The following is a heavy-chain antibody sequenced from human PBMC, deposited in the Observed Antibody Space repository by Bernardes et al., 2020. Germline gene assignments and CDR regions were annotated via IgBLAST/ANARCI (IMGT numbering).Heavy chain of an antibody. V-gene: IGHV5-51*01. Sequence: GESLKISCEGSGYSFTSQWIGWVRQKPGKGLEWMGIIYPGDSDTRYSPSFQGQVTISADKSISTAYLQWSSLKASDTAMYYCARQSVGDCSKTSYYTIYDSWSQGTLVAVSS. CDR2: IYPGDSDT. D-gene: IGHD2-2*02. CDR1: GYSFTSQW. CDR3: ARQSVGDCSKTSYYTIYDS. J-gene: IGHJ4*02.